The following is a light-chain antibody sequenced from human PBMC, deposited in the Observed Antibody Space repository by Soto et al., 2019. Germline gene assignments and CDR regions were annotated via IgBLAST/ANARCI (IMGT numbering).Light chain of an antibody. V-gene: IGKV1-8*01. CDR2: AAS. CDR1: QGISSY. J-gene: IGKJ1*01. CDR3: QQSYSTPQT. Sequence: AIRMTQSPSSFSASTGDRFTITCRASQGISSYLAWYQQKPGKAPKLLIYAASTLQSGVPSRFSGSGSGTDFTLTISSLQPEDFATYYCQQSYSTPQTFGQGTTGDIK.